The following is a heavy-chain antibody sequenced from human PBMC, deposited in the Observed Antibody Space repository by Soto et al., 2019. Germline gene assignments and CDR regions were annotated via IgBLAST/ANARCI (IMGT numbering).Heavy chain of an antibody. J-gene: IGHJ4*02. CDR3: ARLFSGIAVAGTFDY. CDR2: IYYSGST. D-gene: IGHD6-19*01. Sequence: SETLSLTCTVSGGSISSSSYYWGWIRQPPGKGLEWIGSIYYSGSTYYNPSLKSRVTISVDTSKNQFSLKLSSVTAADTAVYYCARLFSGIAVAGTFDYWGQGTLVTVSS. CDR1: GGSISSSSYY. V-gene: IGHV4-39*01.